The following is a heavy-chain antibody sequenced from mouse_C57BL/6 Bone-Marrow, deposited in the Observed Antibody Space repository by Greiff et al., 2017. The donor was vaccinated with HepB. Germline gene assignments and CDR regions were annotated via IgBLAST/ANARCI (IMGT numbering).Heavy chain of an antibody. CDR2: IYPRSGNT. D-gene: IGHD1-1*01. V-gene: IGHV1-81*01. Sequence: VQLQQSGAELARPGASVKLSCKASGYTFTSYGISWVKQRTGQGLEWIGEIYPRSGNTYYNEKFKGKATLTADKSSSTAYMELRSLTSEDSAVYFCAREGYYYGSSLFDVWGTGTTVTVSS. J-gene: IGHJ1*03. CDR1: GYTFTSYG. CDR3: AREGYYYGSSLFDV.